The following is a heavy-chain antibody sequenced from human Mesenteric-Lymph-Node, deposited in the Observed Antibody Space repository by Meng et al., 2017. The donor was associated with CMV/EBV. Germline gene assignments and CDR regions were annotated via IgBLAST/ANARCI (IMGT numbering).Heavy chain of an antibody. CDR3: AKDWHYVWATYRYLPDY. CDR1: GFTFSSYG. J-gene: IGHJ4*02. D-gene: IGHD3-16*02. CDR2: ISGSGDST. V-gene: IGHV3-23*01. Sequence: GGSLRLSCAASGFTFSSYGMSWVRQAPGKGLEWVSGISGSGDSTYYADSVKGRFTISRDNSKNTLYLHINRLRADDAAIYYCAKDWHYVWATYRYLPDYWGQGTLVTVSS.